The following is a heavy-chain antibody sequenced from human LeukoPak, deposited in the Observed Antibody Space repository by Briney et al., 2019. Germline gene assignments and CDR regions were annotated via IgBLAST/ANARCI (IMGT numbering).Heavy chain of an antibody. Sequence: PGGSLRLSCAASGFTFSSYSMNWVRQAPGKGLEWVSSISSSSSYIYYADSVKGRFTISRDNAKNSLYLQMNSLRAEDTAVYYCARPYCGGDCYADYWGQGTLVTVSS. CDR2: ISSSSSYI. J-gene: IGHJ4*02. CDR1: GFTFSSYS. CDR3: ARPYCGGDCYADY. V-gene: IGHV3-21*01. D-gene: IGHD2-21*02.